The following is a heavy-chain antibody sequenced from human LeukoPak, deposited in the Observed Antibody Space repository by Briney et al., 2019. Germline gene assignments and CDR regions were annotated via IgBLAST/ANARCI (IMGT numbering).Heavy chain of an antibody. CDR3: ARKGGHFDY. CDR2: VYYNGSA. CDR1: GDSINYYY. V-gene: IGHV4-59*01. J-gene: IGHJ4*02. D-gene: IGHD2-15*01. Sequence: PSETLSLTCTVSGDSINYYYWSWIWQSPGKGLEWIGYVYYNGSAKYNPSLKSRVTISVDMSKNQFSLKVSSVTAADTAFYYCARKGGHFDYWGQGTLVTVSS.